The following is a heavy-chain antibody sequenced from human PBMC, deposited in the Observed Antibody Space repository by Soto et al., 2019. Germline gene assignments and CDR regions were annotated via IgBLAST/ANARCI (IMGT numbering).Heavy chain of an antibody. V-gene: IGHV3-48*02. CDR1: GFTFSSYS. CDR3: LMSIARPHSIDY. J-gene: IGHJ4*02. Sequence: GGSLRLSCAASGFTFSSYSMNWVRQAPGKGLEWVSYISSSSSTIYYADSVKGRFTISRDNAKNSLYLQMNSLRDEDTAVYYCLMSIARPHSIDYWCPATLLT. D-gene: IGHD6-6*01. CDR2: ISSSSSTI.